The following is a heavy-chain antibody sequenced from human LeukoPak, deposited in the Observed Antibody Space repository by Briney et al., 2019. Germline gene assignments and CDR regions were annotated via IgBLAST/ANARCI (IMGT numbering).Heavy chain of an antibody. CDR1: GFTFSNYA. Sequence: GGSLRLSCAASGFTFSNYAMTWVRQAPGKGLEWVSSITNSGGSANYADSVKGRFTISRDTSKNTLYLHLNSLRAEDTALYYCAKSYKDNWYSFDCWGQGTLVTVSS. J-gene: IGHJ4*02. CDR3: AKSYKDNWYSFDC. CDR2: ITNSGGSA. V-gene: IGHV3-23*01. D-gene: IGHD1-1*01.